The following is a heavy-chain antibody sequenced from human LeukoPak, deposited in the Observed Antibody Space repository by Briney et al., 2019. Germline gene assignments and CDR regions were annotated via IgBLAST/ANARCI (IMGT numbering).Heavy chain of an antibody. J-gene: IGHJ4*02. Sequence: ASVKVSCKVSGYTLTELSMHWVRQAPGKGLEWMGGFDPEDGETIYAQKFQGRVTMTEDTSTDTAYMELSSLRSEDTAVYYCATGMIRFLEWLYFDYWGQGTLVTVSS. D-gene: IGHD3-3*01. CDR1: GYTLTELS. CDR3: ATGMIRFLEWLYFDY. CDR2: FDPEDGET. V-gene: IGHV1-24*01.